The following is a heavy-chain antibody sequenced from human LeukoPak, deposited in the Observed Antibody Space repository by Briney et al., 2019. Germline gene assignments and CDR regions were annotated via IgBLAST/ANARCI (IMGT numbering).Heavy chain of an antibody. CDR3: ASGLPHYYYYGMDV. Sequence: SETLSLTCTVSGGSISSYYWSWIRQPPGKGLEWIGYIYYSGSTNYNPSLKSRVTISVDTSKNQFSLKLSSVTAADTAVYYCASGLPHYYYYGMDVWGQGTTVTVSS. V-gene: IGHV4-59*01. CDR2: IYYSGST. J-gene: IGHJ6*02. CDR1: GGSISSYY. D-gene: IGHD3/OR15-3a*01.